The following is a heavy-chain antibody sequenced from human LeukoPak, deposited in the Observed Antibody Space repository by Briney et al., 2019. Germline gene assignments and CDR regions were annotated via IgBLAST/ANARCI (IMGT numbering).Heavy chain of an antibody. Sequence: PGGSLRLSCAASGFTFSNSWMSWVRQAPGKGLEWVANIKEDGSEKYYVDSLKGRFTISRDNARNSLYLQMNSLRAEDTAVYYCARDSHSSRTHWGQGTLVTVSS. CDR2: IKEDGSEK. D-gene: IGHD6-13*01. CDR1: GFTFSNSW. J-gene: IGHJ4*02. CDR3: ARDSHSSRTH. V-gene: IGHV3-7*01.